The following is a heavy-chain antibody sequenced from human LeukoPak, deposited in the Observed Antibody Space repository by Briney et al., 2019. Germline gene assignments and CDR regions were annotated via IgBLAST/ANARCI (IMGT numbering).Heavy chain of an antibody. Sequence: ASVKVSCKASGYTFTSYDINWVRQATGQGLEWMGWMNPNSGNTGYAQKFQGRVTMTRNTSISTAYMELSSLRSEDTAAYYCARGLSSHYGTYYYYMDVWGKGTTVTVSS. CDR2: MNPNSGNT. V-gene: IGHV1-8*01. CDR3: ARGLSSHYGTYYYYMDV. D-gene: IGHD4-17*01. CDR1: GYTFTSYD. J-gene: IGHJ6*03.